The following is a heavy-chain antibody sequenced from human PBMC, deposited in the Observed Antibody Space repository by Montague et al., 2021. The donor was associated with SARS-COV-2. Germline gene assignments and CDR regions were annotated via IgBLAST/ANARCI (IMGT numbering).Heavy chain of an antibody. CDR1: GFTFSSYA. Sequence: SLRLSCAASGFTFSSYAMHWVRQAPGKGLEWMAVISYDGSNKYYADSVKGRFTISRDNSKNTLYLQMNSLRAEDTAVYYCARVNGGSGSYNFDYWGQGTLVTVSS. J-gene: IGHJ4*02. V-gene: IGHV3-30*04. D-gene: IGHD3-10*01. CDR2: ISYDGSNK. CDR3: ARVNGGSGSYNFDY.